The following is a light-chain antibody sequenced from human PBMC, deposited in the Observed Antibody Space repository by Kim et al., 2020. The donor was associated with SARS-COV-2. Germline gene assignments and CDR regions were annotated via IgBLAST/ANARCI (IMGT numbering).Light chain of an antibody. CDR2: DVT. V-gene: IGLV2-11*01. Sequence: QSALTQPRSVSGSPGQSVTISCTGTSSDVGGYNYVSWYQQHPGKAPKLMIYDVTKRPSGVPDRFSGSKPGNTASLTISGLQAEDEADYYCCSYAGSPPYVFGTGTKVTVL. J-gene: IGLJ1*01. CDR3: CSYAGSPPYV. CDR1: SSDVGGYNY.